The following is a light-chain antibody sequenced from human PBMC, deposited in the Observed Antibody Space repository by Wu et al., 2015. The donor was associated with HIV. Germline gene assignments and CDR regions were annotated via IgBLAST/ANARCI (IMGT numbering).Light chain of an antibody. CDR2: GAS. V-gene: IGKV3-20*01. CDR3: QQYGSSPIT. CDR1: ESVNGY. J-gene: IGKJ4*01. Sequence: VLTQSPGTLSLSPGEGATLSCSVSESVNGYLAWYQQRPGQPPRILIYGASSRAAGIPDRFRGSGSGTDFTLTISRLDPEDFAVYYCQQYGSSPITFGGGTKVEIK.